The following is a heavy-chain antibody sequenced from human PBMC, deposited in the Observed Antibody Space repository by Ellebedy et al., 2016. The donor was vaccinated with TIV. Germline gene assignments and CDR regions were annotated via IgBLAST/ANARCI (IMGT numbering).Heavy chain of an antibody. J-gene: IGHJ4*02. V-gene: IGHV3-48*03. Sequence: PGGSLRLSCAVSGFTFTSYELNWVRPAPGKGLEWVSYISGRASVTAYADSVKGRFTISRHSSKNMLYLQMNALRLEDTAVYYCASPGYYGPFDHWGRGTLVTVSS. CDR2: ISGRASVT. D-gene: IGHD3-3*01. CDR3: ASPGYYGPFDH. CDR1: GFTFTSYE.